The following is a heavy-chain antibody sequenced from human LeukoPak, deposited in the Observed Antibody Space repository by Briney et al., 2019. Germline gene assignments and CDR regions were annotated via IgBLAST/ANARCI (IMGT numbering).Heavy chain of an antibody. V-gene: IGHV4-30-4*08. D-gene: IGHD2-2*02. CDR3: ARAGVVPAAINRAFDI. J-gene: IGHJ3*02. CDR1: GGSIISGDYY. CDR2: IYHNGDT. Sequence: SQTLSLTCIVSGGSIISGDYYWTWIRQPPGKGLEWIGYIYHNGDTYYNPSLRIRISISVDTSKNQFSLKLSSVTAADTAVYYCARAGVVPAAINRAFDIWGQGSLVTVSS.